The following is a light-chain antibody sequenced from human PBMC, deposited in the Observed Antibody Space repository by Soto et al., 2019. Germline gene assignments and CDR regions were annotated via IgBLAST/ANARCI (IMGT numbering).Light chain of an antibody. J-gene: IGKJ2*01. Sequence: DIQMTQSPSTLSASVGDRVTITCRASQSISSWLAWFQQKPGKAPKLLIYKASSLQSGVPSRFSGSESGTEFNFTISSLQPDDFATYYCQQYNPYSSTFGQGTKLEIK. CDR2: KAS. V-gene: IGKV1-5*03. CDR3: QQYNPYSST. CDR1: QSISSW.